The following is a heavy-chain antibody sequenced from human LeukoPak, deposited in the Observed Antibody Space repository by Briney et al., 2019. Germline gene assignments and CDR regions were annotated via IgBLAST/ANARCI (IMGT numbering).Heavy chain of an antibody. Sequence: GGSLRLSCAASGFTFSSYAMSWVRQAPGKGLEWVSGISGSGGSTYYADSVKGRFTISRDNSKNTLYLQMNSLRAEDTAAYYCARILRIVGAPDAFDIWGQGTMVTVSS. CDR2: ISGSGGST. CDR1: GFTFSSYA. V-gene: IGHV3-23*01. J-gene: IGHJ3*02. D-gene: IGHD1-26*01. CDR3: ARILRIVGAPDAFDI.